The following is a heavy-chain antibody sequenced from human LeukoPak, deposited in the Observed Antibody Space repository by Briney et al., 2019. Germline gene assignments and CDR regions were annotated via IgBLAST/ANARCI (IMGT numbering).Heavy chain of an antibody. CDR2: VYYSGTT. D-gene: IGHD3/OR15-3a*01. Sequence: SETLSLTCTVSGGSISSSGYYWAWVRQPPGKGLEWIGNVYYSGTTDYNPSLESRVTIFVDTSKSQFSLRVRSVTAAGTAVYYCARRRAPGTGFFDYWGQGALVTVSS. CDR3: ARRRAPGTGFFDY. J-gene: IGHJ4*02. CDR1: GGSISSSGYY. V-gene: IGHV4-39*01.